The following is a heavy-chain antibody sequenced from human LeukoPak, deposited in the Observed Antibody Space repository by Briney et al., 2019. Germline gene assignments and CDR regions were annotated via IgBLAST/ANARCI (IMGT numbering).Heavy chain of an antibody. D-gene: IGHD2/OR15-2a*01. CDR2: ISNSGRNT. CDR1: GFTFNNYH. V-gene: IGHV3-23*01. Sequence: PGGSLRLSCTASGFTFNNYHMAWVRQAPGRGLESISSISNSGRNTYYSDSVKGRFTISRDNSQPTVGLQMNSLTAEDTAKYYCARIFSLTPTYWYGLDVWGQGTTVTVSS. CDR3: ARIFSLTPTYWYGLDV. J-gene: IGHJ6*02.